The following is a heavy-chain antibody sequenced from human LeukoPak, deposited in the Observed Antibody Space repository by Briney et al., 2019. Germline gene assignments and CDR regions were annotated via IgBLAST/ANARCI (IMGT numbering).Heavy chain of an antibody. D-gene: IGHD4-17*01. CDR1: GSSFTSYW. V-gene: IGHV5-51*01. CDR3: ARHDYGEYPNWFDP. J-gene: IGHJ5*02. Sequence: GASLKISCQGSGSSFTSYWIGWVRQMPGKGLEWMGIIYPGDSDTRYSPSFQGQVTISADKSISTAYLQWSSLKASDTAMYYCARHDYGEYPNWFDPWGQGTLVTVSS. CDR2: IYPGDSDT.